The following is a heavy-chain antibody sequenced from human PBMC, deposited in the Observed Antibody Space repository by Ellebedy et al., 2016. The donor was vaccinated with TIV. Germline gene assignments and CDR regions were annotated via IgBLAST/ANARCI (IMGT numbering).Heavy chain of an antibody. D-gene: IGHD7-27*01. CDR2: INPNSGGT. CDR1: GYTFTGYY. CDR3: ARVLDGDPFDH. Sequence: ASVKVSXXASGYTFTGYYMHWVRQAPGQGLEWMGWINPNSGGTNYAQKFQGWVTMTRDTSISTAYMELRSLRSDDTAVYYCARVLDGDPFDHWGQGTLVTVSS. J-gene: IGHJ4*02. V-gene: IGHV1-2*04.